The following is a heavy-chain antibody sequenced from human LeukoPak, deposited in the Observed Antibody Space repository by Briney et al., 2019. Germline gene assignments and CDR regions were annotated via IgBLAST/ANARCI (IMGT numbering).Heavy chain of an antibody. CDR2: ISGSGGST. J-gene: IGHJ4*02. Sequence: GGSLRLSCAASGFTFSSYAMSWVRQAPGKGLEWVSAISGSGGSTYYADSVKGRFTISRDNAKNSLYLQMNSLRAEDTAVYYCARDIWGSSGYYFHYWGQGTLVTVSS. V-gene: IGHV3-23*01. CDR1: GFTFSSYA. D-gene: IGHD3-22*01. CDR3: ARDIWGSSGYYFHY.